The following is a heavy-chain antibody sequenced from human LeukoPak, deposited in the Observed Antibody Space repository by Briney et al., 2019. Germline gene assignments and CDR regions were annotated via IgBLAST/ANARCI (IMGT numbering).Heavy chain of an antibody. CDR1: GFTFSTYE. D-gene: IGHD2-21*02. J-gene: IGHJ3*02. V-gene: IGHV3-13*04. Sequence: GGSLRLSCAASGFTFSTYEMHWVRKAAGKGLECVSAIYLSGDTYYLDSVKGRFTISRENAKNSLYLQMNSLTVGDTAVYFCARVCKGDCNAFDIWGQGTVVTVSS. CDR3: ARVCKGDCNAFDI. CDR2: IYLSGDT.